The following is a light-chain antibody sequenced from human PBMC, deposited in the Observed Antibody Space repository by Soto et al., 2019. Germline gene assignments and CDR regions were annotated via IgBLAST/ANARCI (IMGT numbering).Light chain of an antibody. J-gene: IGKJ3*01. V-gene: IGKV3-11*01. CDR1: QSVSSY. CDR3: QPRRNLFA. CDR2: DAS. Sequence: EIVLTQSPATLSLSPGERATLSCRASQSVSSYLAWYQQKPGQAPRLLIYDASSRATGIPARFSGSGSGTDFPLTISSLEPEDFAVYYCQPRRNLFAFGPGTKVDLK.